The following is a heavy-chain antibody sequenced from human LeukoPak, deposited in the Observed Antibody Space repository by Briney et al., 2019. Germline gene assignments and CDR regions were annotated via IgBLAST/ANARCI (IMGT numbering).Heavy chain of an antibody. D-gene: IGHD6-13*01. CDR1: GYSFTTYW. CDR2: IDPSDSYT. CDR3: ARHAKAYGSSCDY. V-gene: IGHV5-10-1*01. J-gene: IGHJ4*02. Sequence: GESLKIFCKGSGYSFTTYWISWVRQMPGEGLEWMGRIDPSDSYTNYSPSFQGHVTISADKSFSTAYLQWTSLKASDTAMYYCARHAKAYGSSCDYWGQGTLVTVSS.